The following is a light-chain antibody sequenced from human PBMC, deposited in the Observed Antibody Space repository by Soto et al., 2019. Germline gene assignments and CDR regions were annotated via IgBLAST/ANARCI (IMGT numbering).Light chain of an antibody. Sequence: ESVLTQSPGTLSLSPGERATLSCRASQSVSSSYLAWYQQKPGQAPRLLIYGASSRSTGITDRLSGSGSGTDFTLLISRLEPEEFAVYYCQQYDSSPLTFGGGTKVEIK. CDR1: QSVSSSY. CDR3: QQYDSSPLT. V-gene: IGKV3-20*01. J-gene: IGKJ4*01. CDR2: GAS.